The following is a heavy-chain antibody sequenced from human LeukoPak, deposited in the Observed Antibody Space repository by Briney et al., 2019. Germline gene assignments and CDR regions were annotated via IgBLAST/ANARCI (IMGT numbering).Heavy chain of an antibody. J-gene: IGHJ4*02. CDR1: RFTFSDYY. V-gene: IGHV3-11*01. CDR2: ISSSGSTI. Sequence: PGGSLRLSCAASRFTFSDYYMSWIRQAPGKGLEWVSYISSSGSTIYYADSVKGRFTISRDNAKNSLYLQMNSLRAEDTAVYYCARVRDYYDSSGYYLTNYFDYWGQGTLVTVSS. CDR3: ARVRDYYDSSGYYLTNYFDY. D-gene: IGHD3-22*01.